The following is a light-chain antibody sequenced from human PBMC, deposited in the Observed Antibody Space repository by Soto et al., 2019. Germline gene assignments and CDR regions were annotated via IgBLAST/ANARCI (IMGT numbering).Light chain of an antibody. CDR3: TSYTSTGAPVL. V-gene: IGLV2-14*03. CDR1: SSDVGGYNY. CDR2: GVT. J-gene: IGLJ2*01. Sequence: QSVLTQPASVSGSPGQSITISCTGTSSDVGGYNYVSWYQHHPGKAPELIIYGVTNRPSGISLRFSGSKSGNTASLTISGLQAEDEADYYCTSYTSTGAPVLFGGGTQLTVL.